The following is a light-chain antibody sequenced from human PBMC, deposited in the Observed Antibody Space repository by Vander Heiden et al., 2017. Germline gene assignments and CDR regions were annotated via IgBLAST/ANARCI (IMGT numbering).Light chain of an antibody. CDR3: AAWDDSRILV. V-gene: IGLV1-44*01. Sequence: SVLTQPPSASGTPGQRVTISCSGSRSNIGTYTVNWHQQRPGAAPKLLRYTNDQRPAGVPDRFSGSKSGTAASLAISGLQAEDEGHYYWAAWDDSRILVFGGGTKLTVL. CDR1: RSNIGTYT. CDR2: TND. J-gene: IGLJ2*01.